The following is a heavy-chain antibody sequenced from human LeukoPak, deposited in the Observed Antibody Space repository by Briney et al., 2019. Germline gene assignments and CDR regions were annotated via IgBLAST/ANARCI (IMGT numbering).Heavy chain of an antibody. CDR3: ARCFDSGWSQSWTTDY. CDR1: GYTFTSYG. CDR2: ISAYNGNT. J-gene: IGHJ4*02. Sequence: ASVKVSCKASGYTFTSYGISWVRQAPGQGLEWMGWISAYNGNTNYAQKLQGRVTMTTDTSTSTAYMELRSLRSDDTVVYYCARCFDSGWSQSWTTDYWGQGTLVTVSS. V-gene: IGHV1-18*01. D-gene: IGHD6-19*01.